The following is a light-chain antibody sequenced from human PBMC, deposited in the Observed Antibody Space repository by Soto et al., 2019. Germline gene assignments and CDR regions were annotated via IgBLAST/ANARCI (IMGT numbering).Light chain of an antibody. J-gene: IGLJ3*02. CDR3: CSYTASDIGV. CDR1: NSGVGGYNF. CDR2: AVS. Sequence: QSVLTQPRSVSGSPGQSVTISCTGTNSGVGGYNFVSWYQQLPGKAPKLMISAVSQRPSGVPDRFSGSKSGNTASLTISGLQADDEADYFCCSYTASDIGVFGGGTKVTVL. V-gene: IGLV2-11*01.